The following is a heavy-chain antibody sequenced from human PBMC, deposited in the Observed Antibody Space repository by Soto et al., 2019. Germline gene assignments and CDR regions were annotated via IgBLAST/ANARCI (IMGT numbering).Heavy chain of an antibody. Sequence: PSETLSLTCAVSGGSISSSNWWSWVRQPPGKGLEWIGEINHSGSTNYNPSLKSRVTISVDTSKNQFSLKLSSVTAADTAVYYCARARRGYSSGPDDYYYGMDVWGQGTTVTVSS. J-gene: IGHJ6*02. CDR1: GGSISSSNW. CDR2: INHSGST. CDR3: ARARRGYSSGPDDYYYGMDV. V-gene: IGHV4-4*02. D-gene: IGHD6-19*01.